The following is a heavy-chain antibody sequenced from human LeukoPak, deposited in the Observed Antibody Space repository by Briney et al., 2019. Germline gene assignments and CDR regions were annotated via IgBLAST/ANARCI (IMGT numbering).Heavy chain of an antibody. Sequence: GGSLRLSCAASGFTFDDYAMHWVRQAPGKGLEWVSLISGDGTSTFYADSVKGRFTISRDNSKNSLYLQMNSLRTEDTALYYYAKARVRRGYFYYGMDVWGQGTTVTVSS. CDR1: GFTFDDYA. D-gene: IGHD1-1*01. V-gene: IGHV3-43*02. CDR3: AKARVRRGYFYYGMDV. CDR2: ISGDGTST. J-gene: IGHJ6*02.